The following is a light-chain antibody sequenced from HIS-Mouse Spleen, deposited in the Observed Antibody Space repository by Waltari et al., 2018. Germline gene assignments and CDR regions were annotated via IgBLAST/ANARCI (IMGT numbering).Light chain of an antibody. CDR2: QDS. J-gene: IGLJ2*01. V-gene: IGLV3-1*01. Sequence: SYELTQPPSVSVSPGQTASITGSGDKLGDKYACWYQQKPGQSPVLVIYQDSKRPSGIPGRFSGSNSGNTATLTISGTQAMDEADYYCQAWDSSYSVFGGGTKLTVL. CDR3: QAWDSSYSV. CDR1: KLGDKY.